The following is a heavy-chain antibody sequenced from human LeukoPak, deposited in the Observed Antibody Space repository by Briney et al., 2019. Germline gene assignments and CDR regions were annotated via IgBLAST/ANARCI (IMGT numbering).Heavy chain of an antibody. CDR1: GGSISSYY. J-gene: IGHJ5*02. D-gene: IGHD2-15*01. CDR2: IYHSGST. Sequence: SETLSLTCTVSGGSISSYYWSWIRQPPGKGLEWIGYIYHSGSTYYNPSLKSRVTISVDRSKNQFSLKLSSVTAADTAVYYCARDSGGWFDPWGQGTLVTVSS. V-gene: IGHV4-59*12. CDR3: ARDSGGWFDP.